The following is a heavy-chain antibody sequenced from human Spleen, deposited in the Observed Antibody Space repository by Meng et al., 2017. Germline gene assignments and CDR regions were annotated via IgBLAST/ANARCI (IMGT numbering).Heavy chain of an antibody. D-gene: IGHD4-17*01. J-gene: IGHJ4*02. CDR1: GYTFTGYY. Sequence: QVQLVQAWAEVKKPGASGKVSCKASGYTFTGYYMHWVRQAPGQGLEWMGRINPNSGGTNYAQKFQGRVTMTRDTSISTAYMELSRLRSDDTAVYYCARANYGDYFFDFDYWGQGTLVTVSS. CDR3: ARANYGDYFFDFDY. CDR2: INPNSGGT. V-gene: IGHV1-2*06.